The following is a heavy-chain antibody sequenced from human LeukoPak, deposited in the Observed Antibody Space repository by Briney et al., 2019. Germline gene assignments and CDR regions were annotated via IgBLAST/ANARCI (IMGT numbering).Heavy chain of an antibody. D-gene: IGHD6-13*01. Sequence: GSSVKVSCKASGYTFTSYDINWVRQATGQGLEWMGWMNPNSGNTGYAQKFQGRVTMTRNTSISTAYMELSSLRSEDTAVYYCARGLGSSSWYWFDPWGQGTLVTVSS. CDR2: MNPNSGNT. CDR3: ARGLGSSSWYWFDP. V-gene: IGHV1-8*01. J-gene: IGHJ5*02. CDR1: GYTFTSYD.